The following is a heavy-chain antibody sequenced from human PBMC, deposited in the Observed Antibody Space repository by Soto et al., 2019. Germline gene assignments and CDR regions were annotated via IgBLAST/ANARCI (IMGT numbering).Heavy chain of an antibody. CDR3: AKQQGPGTPYYYAMDV. D-gene: IGHD1-1*01. V-gene: IGHV3-23*01. CDR1: GFXFSSYA. Sequence: GGSLXLSCAASGFXFSSYAMTWVRQAPGKGLEWVSTLSGSGGSTYYAASVKGRFTISRDNSKDTLYLEMNSLRGEDTAVYFCAKQQGPGTPYYYAMDVWGQGTAVTVSS. CDR2: LSGSGGST. J-gene: IGHJ6*02.